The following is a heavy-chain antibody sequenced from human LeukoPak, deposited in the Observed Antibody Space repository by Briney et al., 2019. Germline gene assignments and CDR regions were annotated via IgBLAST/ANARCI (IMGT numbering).Heavy chain of an antibody. CDR3: ARGKTLLWFGELYGSMDV. J-gene: IGHJ6*02. CDR2: INAGNGNT. Sequence: ASVKVSCKASGYTFTSYAMHWVRQAPGQRLEWMGWINAGNGNTKYSQKFQGRVTITRDTSASTAYMELSSLRSEDTAVYYCARGKTLLWFGELYGSMDVWGQGTTVTVSS. D-gene: IGHD3-10*01. V-gene: IGHV1-3*01. CDR1: GYTFTSYA.